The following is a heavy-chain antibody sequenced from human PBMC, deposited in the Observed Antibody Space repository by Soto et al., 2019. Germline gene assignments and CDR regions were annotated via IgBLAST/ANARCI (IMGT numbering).Heavy chain of an antibody. CDR3: ARGPSGFDATYSLNWFDP. V-gene: IGHV4-59*01. CDR2: IYYSGST. CDR1: GGSISSYY. J-gene: IGHJ5*02. Sequence: SETLSLTCTVSGGSISSYYWSWIRQPPGKGLERIGYIYYSGSTNYNPSLKSRVTISVDTSKNQFSLKLSSVTAADTAVYYCARGPSGFDATYSLNWFDPWGQGTLVTVSS. D-gene: IGHD2-21*01.